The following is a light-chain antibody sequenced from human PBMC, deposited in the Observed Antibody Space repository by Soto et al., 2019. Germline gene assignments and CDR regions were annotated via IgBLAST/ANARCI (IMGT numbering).Light chain of an antibody. CDR3: QKYGSARWT. J-gene: IGKJ1*01. CDR1: QSVSSSY. CDR2: GAS. Sequence: EIVLTQSPGTLSLSPGERATLSCRASQSVSSSYLAWYQQNRGQAPRLLIYGASSRAPGIPDRFGGSGSGTDFTLNISRQEPEDFAVYYCQKYGSARWTFGQGTKVEIK. V-gene: IGKV3-20*01.